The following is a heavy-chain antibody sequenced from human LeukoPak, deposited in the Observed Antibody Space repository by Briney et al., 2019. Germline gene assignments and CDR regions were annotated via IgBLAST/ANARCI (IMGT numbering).Heavy chain of an antibody. CDR1: GYTLTELS. V-gene: IGHV1-24*01. D-gene: IGHD6-19*01. Sequence: GASVTVSCKVSGYTLTELSMHWVRQAPGKGLEWMGGFDPEDGETICAQNFQGRVTMTRDTSTSAVYMEVSSLRSEDTAVYYCARGGSLAVAPHQYYFDYWGQGTLVTVSS. CDR2: FDPEDGET. CDR3: ARGGSLAVAPHQYYFDY. J-gene: IGHJ4*02.